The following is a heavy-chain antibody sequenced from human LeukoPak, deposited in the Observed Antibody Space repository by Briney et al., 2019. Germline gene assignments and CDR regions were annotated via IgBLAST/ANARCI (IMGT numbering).Heavy chain of an antibody. D-gene: IGHD2-2*01. V-gene: IGHV4-34*01. CDR3: ARGRYQLLFDS. CDR2: INHSGST. J-gene: IGHJ4*02. CDR1: GGSFSNYY. Sequence: SETQSLTCAVYGGSFSNYYHNWIRQPPGKGLEWIGEINHSGSTNYNPSLKSRVTISVDTSKKQFSLHLNSLTAADTAVYYCARGRYQLLFDSWGQGTLVTVSS.